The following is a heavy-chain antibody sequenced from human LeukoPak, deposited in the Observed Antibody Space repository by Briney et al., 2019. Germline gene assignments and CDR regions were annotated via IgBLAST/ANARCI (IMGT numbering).Heavy chain of an antibody. CDR3: ARVGPWVNPDYYYYMDV. V-gene: IGHV3-21*01. D-gene: IGHD1-14*01. CDR2: ISTSSIYI. Sequence: GGSLRLSCAASGFTFSSYSMNWVRQAPGKGLEWVSFISTSSIYIYYADSVKGRFTISRDNAKNSLYLQMNSLRAEDTAVYYCARVGPWVNPDYYYYMDVWGKGTTVTVSS. CDR1: GFTFSSYS. J-gene: IGHJ6*03.